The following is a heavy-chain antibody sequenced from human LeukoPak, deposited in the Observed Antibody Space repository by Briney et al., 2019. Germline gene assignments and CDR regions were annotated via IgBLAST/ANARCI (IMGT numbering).Heavy chain of an antibody. CDR3: TRQGDY. CDR2: IKSRGDRCTT. J-gene: IGHJ4*02. Sequence: GGSLRLSCSVSGFTFIDAWMSWVRQAPGKGLEWVARIKSRGDRCTTDYTGAVKDRLTIEREDSKNTVYLQMNSLKIEDTAIYYCTRQGDYWGQGTLVTVSS. V-gene: IGHV3-15*01. CDR1: GFTFIDAW.